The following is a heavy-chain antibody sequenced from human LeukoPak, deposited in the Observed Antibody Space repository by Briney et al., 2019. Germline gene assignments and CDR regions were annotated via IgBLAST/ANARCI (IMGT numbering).Heavy chain of an antibody. Sequence: ASVKVSCKVSGYAFTGYYMRWVRQAPGQGLEWMGWINPSSGGTSYAQKFQDRVTMTRDTSISTAYMELGSLRSGDTAVYFCARGGPEGTADDASDIWGQGTVVTVSS. D-gene: IGHD3-10*01. J-gene: IGHJ3*02. V-gene: IGHV1-2*02. CDR3: ARGGPEGTADDASDI. CDR1: GYAFTGYY. CDR2: INPSSGGT.